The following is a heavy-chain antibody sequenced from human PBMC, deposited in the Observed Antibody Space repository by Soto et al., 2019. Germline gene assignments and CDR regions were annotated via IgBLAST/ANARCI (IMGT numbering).Heavy chain of an antibody. J-gene: IGHJ4*02. CDR2: INHSGST. CDR3: ARDKITGRFDY. CDR1: DGSFSGYY. D-gene: IGHD2-8*02. V-gene: IGHV4-34*01. Sequence: SETLSLTCDVYDGSFSGYYWTWIRQPPGTGLEWIGEINHSGSTNYNPSLKSRVTISVDTSKNQFSLKLTSVTAADTAVYYCARDKITGRFDYWGQGTLVTVSS.